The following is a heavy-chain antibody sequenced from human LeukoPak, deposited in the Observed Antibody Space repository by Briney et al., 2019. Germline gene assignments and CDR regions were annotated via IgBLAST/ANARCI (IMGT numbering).Heavy chain of an antibody. Sequence: SETLSLTCAVYGGSFSGYYWNWIRQPPGKGLEWIGEISHNENTNYSPSLKSRLTISVDTSKNQFSLKLSSVTAADTAVYYCARVQYYDFWSGYSALYYYGMDVWGQGTTVTVSS. J-gene: IGHJ6*02. CDR3: ARVQYYDFWSGYSALYYYGMDV. CDR1: GGSFSGYY. D-gene: IGHD3-3*01. V-gene: IGHV4-34*01. CDR2: ISHNENT.